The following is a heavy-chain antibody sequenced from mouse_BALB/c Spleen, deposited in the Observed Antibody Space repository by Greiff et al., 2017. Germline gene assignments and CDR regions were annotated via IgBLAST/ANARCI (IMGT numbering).Heavy chain of an antibody. J-gene: IGHJ4*01. Sequence: VQLQQPGAELVMPGASVKMSCKASGYTFTDYWMHWVKQRPGQGLEWIGAIDTSDSYTSYNQKFKGKATLTVDESSSTAYMQLSSLTSEDSAVYYCARSNYGNDSPMDYWGQGTSVTVSS. CDR3: ARSNYGNDSPMDY. CDR2: IDTSDSYT. CDR1: GYTFTDYW. V-gene: IGHV1-69*01. D-gene: IGHD2-1*01.